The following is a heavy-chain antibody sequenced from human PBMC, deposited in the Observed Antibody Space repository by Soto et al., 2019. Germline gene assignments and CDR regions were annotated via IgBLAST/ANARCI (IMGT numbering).Heavy chain of an antibody. D-gene: IGHD6-19*01. Sequence: ASVKFSCKASGYTFTSYGISWVRQAPGQGLEWMGWISAYNGNTNYAQKLQGRVTMTTGTSTSTAYMELRSLRSDDTAVYYCATHPGYSSGWYWFDPWGQGTLVTVSS. CDR1: GYTFTSYG. J-gene: IGHJ5*02. CDR3: ATHPGYSSGWYWFDP. CDR2: ISAYNGNT. V-gene: IGHV1-18*01.